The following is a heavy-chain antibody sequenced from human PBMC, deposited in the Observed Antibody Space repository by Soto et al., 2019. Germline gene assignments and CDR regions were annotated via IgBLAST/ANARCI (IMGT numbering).Heavy chain of an antibody. CDR3: ARPSSSGWYHDAFDI. D-gene: IGHD6-19*01. CDR1: GYTFTSYA. Sequence: ASVKVSCKASGYTFTSYAMHWVRQAPGQRLEWMGWINAGNGNTKYSQKFQGRVTITRDTSASTAYMELSSLRSEDTAVYYCARPSSSGWYHDAFDIWGQGTMVTVSS. V-gene: IGHV1-3*01. CDR2: INAGNGNT. J-gene: IGHJ3*02.